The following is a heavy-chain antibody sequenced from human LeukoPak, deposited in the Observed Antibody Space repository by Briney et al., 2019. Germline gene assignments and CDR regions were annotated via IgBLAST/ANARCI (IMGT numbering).Heavy chain of an antibody. V-gene: IGHV3-7*01. J-gene: IGHJ3*02. D-gene: IGHD1-26*01. CDR2: INQDGSVK. CDR3: AREGDYTWSFLI. CDR1: GFTFSSYS. Sequence: GGSLRLSCAASGFTFSSYSMNWVRQAPGKGLEWVANINQDGSVKYYVDSVKGRFTISRDNAKNSLYLQINSLRAEDSAVYYCAREGDYTWSFLIWGQGTMVTVSS.